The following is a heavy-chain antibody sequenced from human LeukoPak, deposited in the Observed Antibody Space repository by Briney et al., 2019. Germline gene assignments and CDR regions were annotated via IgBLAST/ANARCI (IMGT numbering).Heavy chain of an antibody. Sequence: GGSLRLSCAASGFTFSSYGMHWLRQAPGKGLEWVAVIWYDGSNKYYADSVKGRFTISRDNSKNTLYLQMNSLRAEDTAVYYCARRGSYSFYYYYGMDVWGQGTTVTVSS. J-gene: IGHJ6*02. CDR3: ARRGSYSFYYYYGMDV. V-gene: IGHV3-33*01. D-gene: IGHD1-26*01. CDR1: GFTFSSYG. CDR2: IWYDGSNK.